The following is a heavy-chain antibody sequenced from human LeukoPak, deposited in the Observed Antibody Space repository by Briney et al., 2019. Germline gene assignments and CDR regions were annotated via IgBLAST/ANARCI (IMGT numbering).Heavy chain of an antibody. CDR3: VKAGYCTSTSCYRRFDY. CDR1: GFTFSSYW. V-gene: IGHV3-7*01. D-gene: IGHD2-2*01. Sequence: GGSLRLSCAVSGFTFSSYWMNWVRQAPGKGLEWVANIKRDGSEKYYVDSVKGRFTISRDNSKNTLYLQMNSLRAEDTALYYCVKAGYCTSTSCYRRFDYWGQGTLVTVSS. CDR2: IKRDGSEK. J-gene: IGHJ4*02.